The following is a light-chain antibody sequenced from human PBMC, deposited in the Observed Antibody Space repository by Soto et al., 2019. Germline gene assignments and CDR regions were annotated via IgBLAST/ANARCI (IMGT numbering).Light chain of an antibody. V-gene: IGKV3-11*01. CDR1: QSVSSY. CDR3: QPRSILPAFT. J-gene: IGKJ4*01. CDR2: DAS. Sequence: EIVLTQSPATLSLSPGERATLSCRARQSVSSYLTWYQQKPGQAPSLLIYDASNRATGIPASFSDSASGPDFTLPTATLATKGLAVYYCQPRSILPAFTCGRETKEQVK.